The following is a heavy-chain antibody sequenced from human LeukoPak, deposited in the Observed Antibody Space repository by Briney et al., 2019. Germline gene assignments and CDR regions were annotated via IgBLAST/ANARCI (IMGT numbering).Heavy chain of an antibody. CDR2: IYYSGST. CDR1: GGSISSSSYY. CDR3: ASVRRGFGESSKYYSYYYMDV. V-gene: IGHV4-39*01. D-gene: IGHD3-10*01. J-gene: IGHJ6*03. Sequence: SETVSLTCTVSGGSISSSSYYWGWIRQPPGKGLEWIETIYYSGSTYCNPSLKSRVTISVDTSKNQFSLKLSAVTAADTAVYYCASVRRGFGESSKYYSYYYMDVWGNGTTVTISS.